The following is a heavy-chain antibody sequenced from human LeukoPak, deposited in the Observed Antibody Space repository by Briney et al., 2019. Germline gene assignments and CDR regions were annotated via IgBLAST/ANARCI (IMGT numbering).Heavy chain of an antibody. J-gene: IGHJ4*02. V-gene: IGHV3-11*01. D-gene: IGHD2-2*02. CDR1: GFTFSDSY. CDR2: MSSSGNII. CDR3: ARDFYTVLDY. Sequence: GGSLRLSCAASGFTFSDSYMHWIRQAPGKGLEWIAYMSSSGNIIYYAVSVKGRFTISRDNANNSLYLDMNSLRTDDTAVYYCARDFYTVLDYWGQGTLVTVSS.